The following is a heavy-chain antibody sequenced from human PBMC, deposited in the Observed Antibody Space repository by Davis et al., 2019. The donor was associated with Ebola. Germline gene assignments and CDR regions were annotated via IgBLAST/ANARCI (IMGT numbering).Heavy chain of an antibody. J-gene: IGHJ4*02. Sequence: GEPLKISCAASGFTFSSYSMNWVRQAPGKGLEWVSYISSSSSTIYYADSVKGRFTISRDDSKNTVYLEMTSLRVEDTAVYYCARDHNSRRHDLFDSWGPGTLVTVSS. CDR3: ARDHNSRRHDLFDS. V-gene: IGHV3-48*01. CDR1: GFTFSSYS. D-gene: IGHD2/OR15-2a*01. CDR2: ISSSSSTI.